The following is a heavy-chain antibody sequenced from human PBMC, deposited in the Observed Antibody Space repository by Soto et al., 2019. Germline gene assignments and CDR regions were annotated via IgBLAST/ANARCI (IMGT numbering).Heavy chain of an antibody. CDR1: GGSIISGPYS. CDR2: FYSEST. D-gene: IGHD2-2*01. V-gene: IGHV4-39*01. CDR3: ARLGGYCSSTSCYGFYGMDV. J-gene: IGHJ6*02. Sequence: SEALSLTCTVSGGSIISGPYSWGWIRQPPGEGLEWIGTFYSESTYYNPSLEGRVTISVDTSKNQFSLKVSSVTVADTAVYYCARLGGYCSSTSCYGFYGMDVWGQGTTVTVSS.